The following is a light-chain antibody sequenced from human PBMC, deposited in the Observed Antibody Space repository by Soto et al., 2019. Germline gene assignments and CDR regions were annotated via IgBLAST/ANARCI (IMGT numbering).Light chain of an antibody. J-gene: IGLJ1*01. CDR2: AND. CDR3: ATWDTTLSVYV. Sequence: QSVLTQPPAVSAAPGQTVSISCSGSSSNIGNNFVSWYQHLPGTAPKLLILANDKRPSGIPDRFSGSQSDTSATPGIIALQTGDEADYYCATWDTTLSVYVFGTGTKVTVL. CDR1: SSNIGNNF. V-gene: IGLV1-51*01.